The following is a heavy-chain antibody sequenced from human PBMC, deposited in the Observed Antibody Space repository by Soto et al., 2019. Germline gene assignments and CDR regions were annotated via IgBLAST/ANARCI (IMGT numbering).Heavy chain of an antibody. V-gene: IGHV1-8*01. D-gene: IGHD2-2*01. Sequence: ASVKVSCKASGYTFTSYDINWVRQATGQGLEWMGWMNPNSGNTGYAQKFQGRVTMTRNTSISTAYMELSSLRSEDTAVYYCARGQYQLLTVYYSYMDVWGKGTTVTVSS. CDR2: MNPNSGNT. CDR1: GYTFTSYD. CDR3: ARGQYQLLTVYYSYMDV. J-gene: IGHJ6*03.